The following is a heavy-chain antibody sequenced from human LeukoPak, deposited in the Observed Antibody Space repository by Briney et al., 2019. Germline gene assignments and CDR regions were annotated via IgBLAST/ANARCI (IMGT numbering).Heavy chain of an antibody. CDR1: GGSFSGYY. V-gene: IGHV4-34*01. J-gene: IGHJ4*02. CDR3: ARGFSSTSFDY. D-gene: IGHD6-6*01. Sequence: PSETLSLTCAVYGGSFSGYYWSWIRQPPGKGLEWIGEINHRGSTNYNPSLKSRVTTSVDTSKNQFSLKLSSVTAADTAVYYCARGFSSTSFDYWGQGTLVTVSS. CDR2: INHRGST.